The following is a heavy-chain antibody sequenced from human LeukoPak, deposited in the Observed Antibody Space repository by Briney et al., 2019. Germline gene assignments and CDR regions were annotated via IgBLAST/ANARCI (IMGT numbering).Heavy chain of an antibody. CDR3: TTGPPLGPMVRGVISFDY. CDR1: GYTLTELS. V-gene: IGHV1-24*01. CDR2: FDPEDGET. J-gene: IGHJ4*02. Sequence: GASVKVSCKVSGYTLTELSMHWVRQAPGEGLEWMGGFDPEDGETIYAQKFQGRVTMTEDTSTDTAYMELSSLRSEDTAVYYCTTGPPLGPMVRGVISFDYWGQGTLVTVSS. D-gene: IGHD3-10*01.